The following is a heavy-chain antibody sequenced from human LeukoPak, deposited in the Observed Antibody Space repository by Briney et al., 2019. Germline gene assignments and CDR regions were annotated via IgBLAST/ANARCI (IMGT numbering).Heavy chain of an antibody. D-gene: IGHD5-18*01. CDR1: GGSLISRSYY. V-gene: IGHV4-39*07. CDR2: LSSGGNT. CDR3: ARSLGHYQSGGYIFVDH. J-gene: IGHJ4*02. Sequence: SETLSLTCTVSGGSLISRSYYWGWVRQPRGKGLEWIASLSSGGNTYSYPSLESRVSISLDTSKNQFSLTLTSGTAADTAVYYCARSLGHYQSGGYIFVDHWGQGALVTVSS.